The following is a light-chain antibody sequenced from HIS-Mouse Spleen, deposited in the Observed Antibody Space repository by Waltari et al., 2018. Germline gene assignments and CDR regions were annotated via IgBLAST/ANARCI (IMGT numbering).Light chain of an antibody. CDR2: QAS. V-gene: IGLV2-23*01. J-gene: IGLJ1*01. CDR3: CSYAGSSTYV. CDR1: SSDVGGYNL. Sequence: QSALTQPASVSGSPGQSITISCPGTSSDVGGYNLVSWYHRHPGKAPKLMIYQASTRPSGVSNRFSGSKSGNTASLTISGLQAEDEADYYCCSYAGSSTYVFGTGTKVTVL.